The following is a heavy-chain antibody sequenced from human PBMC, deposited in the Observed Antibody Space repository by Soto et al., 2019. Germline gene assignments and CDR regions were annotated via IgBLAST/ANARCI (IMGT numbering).Heavy chain of an antibody. Sequence: EVQLLESGGGLVQPGGSLRLSCAASGFTFSSYAMSWVRQAPGKGLEWVSAISGSGGSTYYADSVKGRFTISRDNSKNTLYLQMNSLRAEDTAVYYCAKDYCSSTSCLDYYYYMDVWGKGTTVTVSS. CDR3: AKDYCSSTSCLDYYYYMDV. J-gene: IGHJ6*03. D-gene: IGHD2-2*01. CDR2: ISGSGGST. V-gene: IGHV3-23*01. CDR1: GFTFSSYA.